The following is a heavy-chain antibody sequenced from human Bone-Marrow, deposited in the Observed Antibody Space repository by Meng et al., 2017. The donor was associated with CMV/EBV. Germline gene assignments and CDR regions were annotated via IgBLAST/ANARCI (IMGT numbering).Heavy chain of an antibody. J-gene: IGHJ4*02. CDR3: ARGGIVVGRGYFAY. CDR2: ISYDGSNK. D-gene: IGHD3-22*01. CDR1: GFTFSSYA. V-gene: IGHV3-30*04. Sequence: GGSLRLSCAASGFTFSSYAMHWVRQAPGKGLEWVAVISYDGSNKYYADSVKGRFTISRDNSKNTLYLQMNSLRAEDTAVYYCARGGIVVGRGYFAYWGQGTLVPVSS.